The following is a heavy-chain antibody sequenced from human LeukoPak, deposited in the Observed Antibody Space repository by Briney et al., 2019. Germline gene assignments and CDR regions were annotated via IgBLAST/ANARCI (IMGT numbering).Heavy chain of an antibody. CDR2: IKQDGSEK. D-gene: IGHD3-9*01. Sequence: PGGSLRLSCAASGFTFSSYWMSWVRQAPGKGLEWVANIKQDGSEKYYVDSVKGRFTISRDNAKNSLYLQMNSLRTEDTAVYYCARVAREFWILTGYLEGDYFDYWGQGTLVTVSS. CDR3: ARVAREFWILTGYLEGDYFDY. J-gene: IGHJ4*02. V-gene: IGHV3-7*01. CDR1: GFTFSSYW.